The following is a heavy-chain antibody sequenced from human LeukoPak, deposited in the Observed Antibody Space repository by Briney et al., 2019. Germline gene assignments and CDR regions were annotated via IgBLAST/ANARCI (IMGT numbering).Heavy chain of an antibody. D-gene: IGHD1-26*01. V-gene: IGHV1-2*06. CDR3: ARVLFRGSSRFDY. Sequence: GASVKVSCKASGYTFTDNYIHWVRQAPGQGLEWMGRINPNSGATNYAQNVLGRVTMARDTSISTAYMELNSLTSDDTAVYYCARVLFRGSSRFDYWGQGTLVIVSS. CDR2: INPNSGAT. J-gene: IGHJ4*02. CDR1: GYTFTDNY.